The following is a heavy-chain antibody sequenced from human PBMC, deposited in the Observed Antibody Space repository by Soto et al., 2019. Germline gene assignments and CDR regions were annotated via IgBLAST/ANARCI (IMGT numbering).Heavy chain of an antibody. V-gene: IGHV4-31*03. CDR3: TRRGQLRAFDS. CDR2: IYYSGNT. CDR1: GGSISSGGYY. J-gene: IGHJ4*02. D-gene: IGHD1-1*01. Sequence: QVQLQESGPGLVKPSQTRSLTCTVSGGSISSGGYYWSWIRQHPGKGLEWIGYIYYSGNTYCIPSLKSRVTMSVDTSKNQFSPNLSSVTAADTAVYYCTRRGQLRAFDSWGQGILVTASS.